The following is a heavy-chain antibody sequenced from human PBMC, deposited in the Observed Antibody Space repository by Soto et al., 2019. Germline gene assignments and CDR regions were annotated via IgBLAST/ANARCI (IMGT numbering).Heavy chain of an antibody. J-gene: IGHJ4*02. D-gene: IGHD3-22*01. CDR3: ARGANLYDSSGYDYYY. V-gene: IGHV1-18*01. Sequence: QVQLVQSGAEVKKPGASVKVSCKASGYTFTSYDIDWVRQAPGQGLEWMGWISAYSGNTNYAQKLQGRVTMTTDTSTSTAYMELRSLRSDDTALYYCARGANLYDSSGYDYYYWGQGTLVTVSS. CDR1: GYTFTSYD. CDR2: ISAYSGNT.